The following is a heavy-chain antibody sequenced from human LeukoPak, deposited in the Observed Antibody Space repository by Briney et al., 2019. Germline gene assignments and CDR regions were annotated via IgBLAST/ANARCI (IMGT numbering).Heavy chain of an antibody. CDR1: GFTVSSYG. CDR2: ISGSGGST. Sequence: PGGSLRLACAASGFTVSSYGMSWGRQAGGKGLEWVSAISGSGGSTYYADCVKGRFTISRDNSKNTLYLQVNSLRAEDTAVYYCAKDILVGYQLLIFDYWGQGTLVTVSS. J-gene: IGHJ4*02. D-gene: IGHD2-2*01. V-gene: IGHV3-23*01. CDR3: AKDILVGYQLLIFDY.